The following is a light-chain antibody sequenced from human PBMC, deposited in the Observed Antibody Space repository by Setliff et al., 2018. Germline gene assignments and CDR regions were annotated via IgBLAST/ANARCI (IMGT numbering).Light chain of an antibody. CDR1: SSDVGSYDL. J-gene: IGLJ1*01. V-gene: IGLV2-11*01. CDR2: DVS. CDR3: CSYAGSYVYV. Sequence: QSALAQPAFVSGSPGQSITISCSGTSSDVGSYDLVSWYQQHPDKAPKVMIYDVSQRPSGIPDRFSGSKSGNTASLTISGLQAEDEADYYCCSYAGSYVYVFGTGTKVTVL.